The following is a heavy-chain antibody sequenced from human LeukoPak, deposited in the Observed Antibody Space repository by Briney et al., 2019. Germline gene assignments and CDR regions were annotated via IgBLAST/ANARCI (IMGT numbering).Heavy chain of an antibody. D-gene: IGHD6-19*01. Sequence: SETLSPTCTVSGGSISSYYWSWIRQPPGKGLEWIGYIYYSGSTNYNPSLKSRVTISVDTSKNQFSLKLSSVTAADTAVYYCARHRAVAGEDFDYWGQGTLVTVSS. V-gene: IGHV4-59*08. CDR3: ARHRAVAGEDFDY. J-gene: IGHJ4*02. CDR1: GGSISSYY. CDR2: IYYSGST.